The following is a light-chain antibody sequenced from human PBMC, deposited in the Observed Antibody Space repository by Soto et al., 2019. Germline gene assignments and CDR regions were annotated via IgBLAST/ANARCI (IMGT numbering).Light chain of an antibody. Sequence: QAVVTKEPSLTVSPGGTVTLTCASSAGAVTSAYYTNWLQQKPGQAPRALIYSTSEKHSWTPARFSGSLLGGKAALTLSAAQPEDEADYYCLLYYGGAQVLFGGGTQLTVL. CDR2: STS. CDR3: LLYYGGAQVL. V-gene: IGLV7-43*01. J-gene: IGLJ2*01. CDR1: AGAVTSAYY.